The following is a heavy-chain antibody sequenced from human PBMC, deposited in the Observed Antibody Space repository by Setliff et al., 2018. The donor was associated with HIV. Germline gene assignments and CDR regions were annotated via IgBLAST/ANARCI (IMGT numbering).Heavy chain of an antibody. V-gene: IGHV4-39*07. D-gene: IGHD6-13*01. CDR3: ARVLVAAVGSIDY. CDR1: GGSMIHRDYY. J-gene: IGHJ4*02. Sequence: PSEILSLTCTVSGGSMIHRDYYWGWIRQPPGKGLEWIGSVYYSGTSFYNPSLKSRVTISIDTSKSQFSLTLNSVTAADTAMYNCARVLVAAVGSIDYWGQGILVT. CDR2: VYYSGTS.